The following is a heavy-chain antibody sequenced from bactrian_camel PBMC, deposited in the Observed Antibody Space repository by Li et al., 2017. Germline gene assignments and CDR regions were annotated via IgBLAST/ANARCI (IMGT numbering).Heavy chain of an antibody. Sequence: VQLVESGGSLVQPGGSLRLSCVASRFTFSNYYMSWVRQAPGKGLEWVSVIYTVGTSTYYADSVKGRFTISRDNAKNTVYLQMNSLKSEDTALYYCAKYGVSWSFDYWGQGTQVTVS. D-gene: IGHD6*01. CDR1: RFTFSNYY. V-gene: IGHV3-2*01. CDR2: IYTVGTST. CDR3: AKYGVSWSFDY. J-gene: IGHJ4*01.